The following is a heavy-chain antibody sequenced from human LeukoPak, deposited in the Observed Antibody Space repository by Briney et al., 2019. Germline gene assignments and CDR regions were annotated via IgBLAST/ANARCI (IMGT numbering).Heavy chain of an antibody. CDR1: GGSISSGSYY. V-gene: IGHV4-61*02. Sequence: SETLSLTCTVSGGSISSGSYYWSWIRQPAGKGLEWIGRIYSSGSTNYNPSLKSRVTISVDTSKNQFSLNLSSVTAADTAVYYCARDGSGWSDYWGQGTLVTVSS. J-gene: IGHJ4*02. CDR3: ARDGSGWSDY. D-gene: IGHD6-19*01. CDR2: IYSSGST.